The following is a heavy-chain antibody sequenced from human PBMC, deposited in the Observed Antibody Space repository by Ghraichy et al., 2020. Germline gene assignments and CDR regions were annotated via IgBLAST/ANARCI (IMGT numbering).Heavy chain of an antibody. CDR1: GGSISRYY. CDR3: ARGDSNYDPRGYFYYYYGMDV. Sequence: SETLSLTCTVSGGSISRYYWNWIRQSPGKGLEWIGYIYYSGSTNYNPSLKSRITISVDTSKNQFSLKLSSVTAADTAVYYCARGDSNYDPRGYFYYYYGMDVWGQGTTVTVSS. CDR2: IYYSGST. V-gene: IGHV4-59*01. D-gene: IGHD4-11*01. J-gene: IGHJ6*02.